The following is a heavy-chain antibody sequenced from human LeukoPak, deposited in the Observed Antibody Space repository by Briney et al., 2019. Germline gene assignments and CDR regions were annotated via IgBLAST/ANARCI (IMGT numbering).Heavy chain of an antibody. CDR2: INHSGNT. Sequence: SETLSLTCAVYGGSFSGYYWTWIRQSQGKGLEWIGEINHSGNTNYNPSLKSRVTISVDTSKKQFSLTVRSVTAADTAVYYCARGGGQWLRSYYFDYWGQGALVTVSS. CDR1: GGSFSGYY. V-gene: IGHV4-34*01. J-gene: IGHJ4*02. CDR3: ARGGGQWLRSYYFDY. D-gene: IGHD5-12*01.